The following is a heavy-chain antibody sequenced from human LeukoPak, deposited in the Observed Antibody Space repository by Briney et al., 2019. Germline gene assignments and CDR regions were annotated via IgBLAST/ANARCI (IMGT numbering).Heavy chain of an antibody. Sequence: PSETLSLTCAVSGGSISSSNWWSWVRQPPGKGLEWIGEIYHSGSTNYNPSLKSRVTISVDKSKNQFSLKLSSVTAADTAVYYCARKPRLIQLWLQGYFDYWGQGTLVTVSS. V-gene: IGHV4-4*02. CDR3: ARKPRLIQLWLQGYFDY. D-gene: IGHD5-18*01. CDR1: GGSISSSNW. CDR2: IYHSGST. J-gene: IGHJ4*02.